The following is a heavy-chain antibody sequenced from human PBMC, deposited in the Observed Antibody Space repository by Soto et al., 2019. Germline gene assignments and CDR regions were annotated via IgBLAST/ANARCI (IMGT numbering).Heavy chain of an antibody. CDR1: GYSFTSYW. D-gene: IGHD2-2*02. J-gene: IGHJ4*02. CDR2: IYPGDSNT. CDR3: ARQGYCSSTSCYTVDF. Sequence: PGESLKISCKGSGYSFTSYWIGWVRQMPGKGLECMGIIYPGDSNTRYSPSFQGQVTISADKSISTAYLQWSSLKASDTAMYYCARQGYCSSTSCYTVDFWGPGTLVTVSS. V-gene: IGHV5-51*01.